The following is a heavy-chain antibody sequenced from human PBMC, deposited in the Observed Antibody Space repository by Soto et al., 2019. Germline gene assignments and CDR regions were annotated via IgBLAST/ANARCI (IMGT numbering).Heavy chain of an antibody. CDR2: IFPDGRDK. Sequence: QVQLVQSGGGVVQPGRSLRLSCAASGFNFNTYFMHWVRQAPGKGLEWVAMIFPDGRDKEYADSVKGPFTISRDNSNNRRHLQMDCPRPEVAAVYYFARFHALGSTCELAWWGQGARVTLPS. V-gene: IGHV3-30*13. CDR1: GFNFNTYF. D-gene: IGHD1-26*01. J-gene: IGHJ4*02. CDR3: ARFHALGSTCELAW.